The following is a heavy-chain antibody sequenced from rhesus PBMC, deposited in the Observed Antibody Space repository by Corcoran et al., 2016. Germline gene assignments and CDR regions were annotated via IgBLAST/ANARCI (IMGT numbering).Heavy chain of an antibody. D-gene: IGHD4-29*01. Sequence: QVQLQESGPGLVKPSETLSLTCAVSGYSISSGFYWPWIRQPPGKGLEYIGYISGTGGTTYYNPSLKSRVTISKDTSNNRFSLKLNSVTAADTAVYYCARRPGSASFDYWGQGVLVTVSS. CDR1: GYSISSGFY. V-gene: IGHV4-99*01. CDR2: ISGTGGTT. J-gene: IGHJ4*01. CDR3: ARRPGSASFDY.